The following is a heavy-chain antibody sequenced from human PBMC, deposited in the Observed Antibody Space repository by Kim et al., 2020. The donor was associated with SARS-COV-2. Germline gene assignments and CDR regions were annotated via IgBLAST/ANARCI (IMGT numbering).Heavy chain of an antibody. CDR3: AKNNGDYTPGYFYS. V-gene: IGHV3-33*06. CDR1: GFTFSRYG. Sequence: GGSLRLSCAASGFTFSRYGMHWVRQAPGKGLEWVAVIWYDGNNIYYVDSVKGRFTISRDNSKNTLYLQMNSLRAEDTAVYYCAKNNGDYTPGYFYSWGQG. CDR2: IWYDGNNI. D-gene: IGHD4-17*01. J-gene: IGHJ4*02.